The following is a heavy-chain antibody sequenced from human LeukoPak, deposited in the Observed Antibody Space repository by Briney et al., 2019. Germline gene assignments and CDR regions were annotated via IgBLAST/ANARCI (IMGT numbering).Heavy chain of an antibody. V-gene: IGHV4-39*07. CDR1: GGSISSSSYY. CDR2: IYYSGST. CDR3: ARDSRYDFWSGYYPYWYFDL. J-gene: IGHJ2*01. D-gene: IGHD3-3*01. Sequence: PSETLSLTCTVSGGSISSSSYYWAWIRQPPGKGLEWIGSIYYSGSTYYNPSLKSRVTISVDTSKNQFSLKLSSVTAADTAVYYCARDSRYDFWSGYYPYWYFDLWGRGTLVTVSS.